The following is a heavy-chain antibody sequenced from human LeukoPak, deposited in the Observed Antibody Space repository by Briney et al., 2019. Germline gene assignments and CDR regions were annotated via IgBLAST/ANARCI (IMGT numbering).Heavy chain of an antibody. D-gene: IGHD1-26*01. CDR2: ISSSGSTI. J-gene: IGHJ1*01. CDR1: GFTFSTSD. CDR3: ARTKWQLPWA. Sequence: HAGGSLRLSCAASGFTFSTSDMNWIRQAPGKGLEWVSHISSSGSTITYADSVKGRFTVSRVNTKNSLYLQMNSLRADDTAIYYCARTKWQLPWAWGQGTLVTVSS. V-gene: IGHV3-48*03.